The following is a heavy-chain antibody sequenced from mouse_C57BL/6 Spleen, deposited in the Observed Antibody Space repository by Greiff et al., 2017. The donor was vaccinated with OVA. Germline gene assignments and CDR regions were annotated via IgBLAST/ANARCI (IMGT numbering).Heavy chain of an antibody. CDR2: ISYDGSN. CDR1: GYSITSGYY. Sequence: VQLQQSGPGLVQPSQSLSLTCSVPGYSITSGYYWNWIRQFPGNQLEWVGYISYDGSNKSNPTLNNRIAITRATSKNQFFLNLNAVTTEDTATCDCARKESAGYGYWGQGTTLTVSS. V-gene: IGHV3-6*01. D-gene: IGHD3-2*02. J-gene: IGHJ2*01. CDR3: ARKESAGYGY.